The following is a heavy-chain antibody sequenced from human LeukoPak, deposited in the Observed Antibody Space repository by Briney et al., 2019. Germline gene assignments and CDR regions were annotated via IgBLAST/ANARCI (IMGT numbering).Heavy chain of an antibody. CDR1: GYTFTSYD. V-gene: IGHV1-8*03. CDR2: MNPNSGNT. D-gene: IGHD1-26*01. CDR3: AREVVGATTPGYYFDY. Sequence: ASVKVSCKASGYTFTSYDINWVRQATGQGLEWMGWMNPNSGNTGYAQKFQGRVTITRNTSISTAYMELSSLRSEDTAVYYCAREVVGATTPGYYFDYWGQGTLVTVSS. J-gene: IGHJ4*02.